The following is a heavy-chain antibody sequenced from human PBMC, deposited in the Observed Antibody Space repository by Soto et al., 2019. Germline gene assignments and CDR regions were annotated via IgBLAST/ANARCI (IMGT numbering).Heavy chain of an antibody. CDR1: GGSFSGYY. CDR3: ARARFRVLWPFDY. CDR2: INHSGST. V-gene: IGHV4-34*01. D-gene: IGHD3-10*01. Sequence: NPSETLSLTCAVYGGSFSGYYWSWIRQPPGKGLEWIGEINHSGSTNYNPSLKSRVTISVDTSKNQFSLKLSSVTAADTAVYYCARARFRVLWPFDYWGQGTLVTVSS. J-gene: IGHJ4*02.